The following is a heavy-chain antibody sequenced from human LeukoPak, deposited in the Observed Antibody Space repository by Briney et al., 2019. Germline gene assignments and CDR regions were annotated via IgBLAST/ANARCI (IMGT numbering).Heavy chain of an antibody. CDR1: GYIFTNYW. Sequence: GESLKISCQVSGYIFTNYWIGWLRQMPGKGPESMGIIYPGDSDTAYSPSFQGQVTISADESISTVYLHWSSLKASDIAMYYCARQSRDGSKTRGYYFDYWGQGTLVSVSS. CDR2: IYPGDSDT. CDR3: ARQSRDGSKTRGYYFDY. J-gene: IGHJ4*02. D-gene: IGHD3-10*01. V-gene: IGHV5-51*01.